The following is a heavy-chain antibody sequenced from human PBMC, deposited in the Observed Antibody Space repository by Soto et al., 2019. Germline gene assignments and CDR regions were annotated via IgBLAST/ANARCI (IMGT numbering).Heavy chain of an antibody. CDR3: ATTPTGGSGGYFDY. V-gene: IGHV1-24*01. Sequence: ASVKVSCKVSGYTLTELSMHWVRQAPGKGLEWMGGFDPEDGETIYAQKFQGRVTMTEDTSTDTAYMELSSLRSEDTAVYYWATTPTGGSGGYFDYWGQGTLVTVSS. J-gene: IGHJ4*02. CDR1: GYTLTELS. D-gene: IGHD3-10*01. CDR2: FDPEDGET.